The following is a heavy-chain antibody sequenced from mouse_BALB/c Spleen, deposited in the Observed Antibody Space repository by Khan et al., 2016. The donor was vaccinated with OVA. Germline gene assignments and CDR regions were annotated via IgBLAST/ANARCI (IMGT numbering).Heavy chain of an antibody. Sequence: QVQLKESGPGLVAPSQSLSITCTVSGFSLTRYGVNWVRQPPGKGLEWLGVIWGDGSTNYHSPLTSRLIISKDNSKSHVFLKLYSLQTDDTAKNYGSKFTPDYYSMDYWGQGTSVTVSS. CDR1: GFSLTRYG. CDR2: IWGDGST. D-gene: IGHD1-1*01. CDR3: SKFTPDYYSMDY. J-gene: IGHJ4*01. V-gene: IGHV2-3*01.